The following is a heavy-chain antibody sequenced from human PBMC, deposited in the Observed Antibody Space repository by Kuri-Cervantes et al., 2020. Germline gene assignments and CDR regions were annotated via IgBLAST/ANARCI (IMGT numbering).Heavy chain of an antibody. CDR3: ARNPPTRYSYTPSMDYYYMDV. Sequence: SQTLSLTCAISGDSVSSNSAAWTWVRQSPSRGLEWLGRTYYRSKWYNDYAVSVKSRITINPDTSKNQFSLQLNSVTAADTAVYYCARNPPTRYSYTPSMDYYYMDVWGKGTTVTVSS. CDR1: GDSVSSNSAA. J-gene: IGHJ6*03. V-gene: IGHV6-1*01. D-gene: IGHD5-18*01. CDR2: TYYRSKWYN.